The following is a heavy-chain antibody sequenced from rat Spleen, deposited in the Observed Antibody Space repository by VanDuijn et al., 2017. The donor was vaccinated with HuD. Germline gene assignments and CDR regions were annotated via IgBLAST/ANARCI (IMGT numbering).Heavy chain of an antibody. CDR2: ISFDGSST. CDR1: GFTFSDYY. D-gene: IGHD1-2*01. Sequence: EVQLVESDGGLVQPGRSLKLSCAASGFTFSDYYMAWVRQAPTKGLEWVATISFDGSSTYYRDSVKGRFTISRDNSKNTLYLQMDSLRSEDTATYFCARHFSPADYYSSFPVLYWGQGTLVTVSS. J-gene: IGHJ3*01. V-gene: IGHV5-29*01. CDR3: ARHFSPADYYSSFPVLY.